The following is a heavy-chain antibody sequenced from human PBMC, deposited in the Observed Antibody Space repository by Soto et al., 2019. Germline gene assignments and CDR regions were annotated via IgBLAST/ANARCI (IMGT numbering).Heavy chain of an antibody. V-gene: IGHV3-30-3*01. Sequence: PGGSLRLSCAASGFTFTSFVMHWVRQAPGKGLEWVAVISYDGNNKYYADSVKGRFTISRENLKNKLYLQMNSLRAEDTYVYYCARGRSFGMDVWGQGTTVTVSS. J-gene: IGHJ6*02. CDR3: ARGRSFGMDV. CDR1: GFTFTSFV. CDR2: ISYDGNNK.